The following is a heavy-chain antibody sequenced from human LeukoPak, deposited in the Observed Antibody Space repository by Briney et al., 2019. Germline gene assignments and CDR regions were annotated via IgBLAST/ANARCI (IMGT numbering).Heavy chain of an antibody. Sequence: SETLSLTCTVSGGSISRYYGSWIRQPAGKGLEWVGRIYTSGSTNYNPSLKSRVTVSVDTSKNQFSLKLSSVTAPDTAVYYCASSGIAVAGVNYYYGIDVWGQGPTVPVSS. CDR2: IYTSGST. CDR1: GGSISRYY. D-gene: IGHD6-19*01. CDR3: ASSGIAVAGVNYYYGIDV. J-gene: IGHJ6*02. V-gene: IGHV4-4*07.